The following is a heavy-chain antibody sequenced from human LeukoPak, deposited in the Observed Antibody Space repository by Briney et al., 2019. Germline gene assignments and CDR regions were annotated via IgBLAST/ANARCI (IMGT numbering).Heavy chain of an antibody. CDR2: INEDGSTT. CDR3: AKLAPGQLVSYFDY. CDR1: GFIFRSNW. V-gene: IGHV3-74*01. D-gene: IGHD6-6*01. J-gene: IGHJ4*02. Sequence: QSGGSLRLSCAASGFIFRSNWMHWVRQAPGKGLVWVSRINEDGSTTNHADSVKGRFTISRDNSKNTLYLQMNSLRAEDTAVYYCAKLAPGQLVSYFDYWGQGTLVTVSS.